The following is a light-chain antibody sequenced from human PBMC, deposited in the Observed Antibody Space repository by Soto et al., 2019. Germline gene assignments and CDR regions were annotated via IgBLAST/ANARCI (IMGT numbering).Light chain of an antibody. Sequence: DIVMTQSPDSLAVSLGERATINCKSGQSVLYSSNNKNYLVWYQQKPGQPPKLLVYWASTRESGVPDRFSGSGYGTDFTLTISSLQAEDVAVYYCQQYYSTPWTFGQGTKVEVK. CDR1: QSVLYSSNNKNY. V-gene: IGKV4-1*01. CDR3: QQYYSTPWT. CDR2: WAS. J-gene: IGKJ1*01.